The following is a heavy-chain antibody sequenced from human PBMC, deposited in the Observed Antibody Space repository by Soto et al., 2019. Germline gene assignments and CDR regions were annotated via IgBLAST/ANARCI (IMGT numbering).Heavy chain of an antibody. V-gene: IGHV1-69*06. Sequence: ASVKVSCKASGGTFSSYAISWVRQAPGQGLEWMGGISPNYGTTNYAQKFQGRVTMTADTSTSTAYMELRSLRSDDTAVYYCARGVSVVAATTFDYWGQGTLVTVSS. CDR1: GGTFSSYA. CDR2: ISPNYGTT. D-gene: IGHD2-15*01. CDR3: ARGVSVVAATTFDY. J-gene: IGHJ4*02.